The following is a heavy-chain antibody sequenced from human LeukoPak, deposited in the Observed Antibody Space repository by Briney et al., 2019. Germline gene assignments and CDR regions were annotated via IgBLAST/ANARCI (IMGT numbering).Heavy chain of an antibody. CDR1: GFTFSSFG. Sequence: GGSLRLSCAASGFTFSSFGMHWVHQAPGKGLEWVAFIRNDGSDKYYADSVKGRFTISRDNSKNTLYLQMNSLRAEDTAVYYCARVPVAGYYFDYWGQGTLVTVSS. V-gene: IGHV3-30*02. J-gene: IGHJ4*02. CDR2: IRNDGSDK. CDR3: ARVPVAGYYFDY. D-gene: IGHD6-19*01.